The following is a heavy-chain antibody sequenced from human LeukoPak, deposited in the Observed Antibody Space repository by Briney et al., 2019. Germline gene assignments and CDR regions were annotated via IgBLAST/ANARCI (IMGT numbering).Heavy chain of an antibody. CDR3: AKGNYWFDP. J-gene: IGHJ5*02. CDR2: IWYDGSNK. Sequence: GGSLRLSCAASGFTSSSYGMHWVRQAPGKGLEWVAVIWYDGSNKYYADSVKGRFTISRDNSKNTLYLQMNSLRAEDTAVYYCAKGNYWFDPWGQGTLVTVSS. V-gene: IGHV3-33*06. CDR1: GFTSSSYG.